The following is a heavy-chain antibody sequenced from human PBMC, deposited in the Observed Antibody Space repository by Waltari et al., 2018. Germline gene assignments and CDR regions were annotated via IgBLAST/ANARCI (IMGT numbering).Heavy chain of an antibody. V-gene: IGHV4-34*01. J-gene: IGHJ4*02. Sequence: QVQLQQWGAGLLKPSETLSLTCAVYGGSFRGYYWSWIRHPPGKGLEWIGEINHSGSTNYNPSLKSRVTISVDTSKNQFSLKLSSVTAADTAVYYCARVRAAAAVKRIFDYWGQGTLVTVSS. CDR2: INHSGST. CDR1: GGSFRGYY. D-gene: IGHD6-13*01. CDR3: ARVRAAAAVKRIFDY.